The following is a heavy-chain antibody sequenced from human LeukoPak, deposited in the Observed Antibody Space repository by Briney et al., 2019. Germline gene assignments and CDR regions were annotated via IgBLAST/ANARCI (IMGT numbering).Heavy chain of an antibody. Sequence: SETLSLTCAVYGGSFSGYYWSWIRQPPGKGLEWIGEINHSGSTNYNPSLKSRVTISVDTSKNQFSLKLSSVTAADTAVYYCARRREGSGWSRGFDPWGQGTLVTVSS. J-gene: IGHJ5*02. CDR3: ARRREGSGWSRGFDP. D-gene: IGHD6-25*01. CDR1: GGSFSGYY. V-gene: IGHV4-34*01. CDR2: INHSGST.